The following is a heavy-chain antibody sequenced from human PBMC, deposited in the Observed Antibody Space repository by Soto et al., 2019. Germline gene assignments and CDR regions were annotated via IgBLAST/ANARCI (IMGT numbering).Heavy chain of an antibody. CDR1: GDSLRGQS. CDR3: AREDSYGWSGESLDV. V-gene: IGHV4-34*01. CDR2: LDQSGGT. J-gene: IGHJ6*02. D-gene: IGHD6-19*01. Sequence: QVQLQQWGAGLLKASETLSLTCAVVGDSLRGQSWNWIRQSPGKGLEWIGELDQSGGTNYNPSLKSRAIISDDPSKNQFSLTLTSVTAAGTAVYYCAREDSYGWSGESLDVWGQGTTVTVSS.